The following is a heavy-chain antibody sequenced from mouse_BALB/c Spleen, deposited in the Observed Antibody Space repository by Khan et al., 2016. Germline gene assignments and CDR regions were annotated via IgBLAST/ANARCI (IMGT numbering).Heavy chain of an antibody. CDR2: INPGSGGT. Sequence: QVQLKESGAELVRPGTSVKASCKASGYAFTNYLIEWVKQRPGQGLEWIGVINPGSGGTNYNEKFKGKATLTADKSSSTAYMQLSSLTSDDSAVYFCARLPAWFAYWGQGTLVTVSA. CDR1: GYAFTNYL. J-gene: IGHJ3*01. CDR3: ARLPAWFAY. V-gene: IGHV1-54*01.